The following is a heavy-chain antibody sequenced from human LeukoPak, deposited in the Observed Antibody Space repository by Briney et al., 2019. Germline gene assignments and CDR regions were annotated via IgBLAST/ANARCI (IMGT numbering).Heavy chain of an antibody. D-gene: IGHD4-17*01. J-gene: IGHJ3*02. CDR2: IRWNSGSI. Sequence: GRSLRLSCAASGFTFDDYAMHWVRQAPGEGLGWVSCIRWNSGSIVYADSVKGRFTISRDNAKNSLYLQMNSLRAEDVVLYYCAKDIGGDYIPDAFDIWGQGTMVTVSS. CDR1: GFTFDDYA. V-gene: IGHV3-9*03. CDR3: AKDIGGDYIPDAFDI.